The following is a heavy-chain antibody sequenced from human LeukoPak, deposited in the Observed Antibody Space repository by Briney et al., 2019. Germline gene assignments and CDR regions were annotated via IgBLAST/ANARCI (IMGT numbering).Heavy chain of an antibody. V-gene: IGHV3-11*04. CDR2: ISSSGSTI. J-gene: IGHJ4*02. CDR3: ARGMYSSTWSLDY. D-gene: IGHD6-13*01. CDR1: GFTFSDYY. Sequence: GGSLRLSCAASGFTFSDYYMSWIRQAPGKGLDWLSYISSSGSTIYYVDSVKGRFTISRDNAKNSLFLQMNSLTAEDTAVYYCARGMYSSTWSLDYWGQGTLVTVSS.